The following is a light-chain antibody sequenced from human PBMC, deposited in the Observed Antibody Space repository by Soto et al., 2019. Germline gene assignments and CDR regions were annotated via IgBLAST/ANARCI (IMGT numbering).Light chain of an antibody. CDR2: AAS. V-gene: IGKV1-39*01. CDR3: QQSYSTLPIT. J-gene: IGKJ4*01. CDR1: QSISSY. Sequence: DLQMTQSPSSLSASVGDRVTITCRASQSISSYLNWYQQKPGKAPKLLIYAASSLQSGVPSRFSGSGSGTDFTLTISSLQPEDFATYYCQQSYSTLPITFGGGTKVEIK.